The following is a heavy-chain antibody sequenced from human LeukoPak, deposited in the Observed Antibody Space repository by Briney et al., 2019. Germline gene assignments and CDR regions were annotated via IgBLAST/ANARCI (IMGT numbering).Heavy chain of an antibody. Sequence: GGSLRLSCAGSGFTFDDYAMHWVRQTPGKGLEWVSGISGSGGSTYYADSVKGRFTISRDNSKNTLYLQMNSLRAEDTAVYYCAKDWGMATITPYFDYWGQGTLVTVSS. CDR3: AKDWGMATITPYFDY. CDR1: GFTFDDYA. J-gene: IGHJ4*02. D-gene: IGHD5-24*01. V-gene: IGHV3-23*01. CDR2: ISGSGGST.